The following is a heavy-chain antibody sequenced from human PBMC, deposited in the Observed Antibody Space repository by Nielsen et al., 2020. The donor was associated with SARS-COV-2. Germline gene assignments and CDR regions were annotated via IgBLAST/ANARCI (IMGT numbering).Heavy chain of an antibody. D-gene: IGHD1-1*01. V-gene: IGHV3-33*01. CDR2: IWHDGSEK. CDR3: AREFCTSDHCPFDS. Sequence: GEPLKISCAASGFTFRKHGMHWLRQAPGKGLEWVGIIWHDGSEKHYGDSVKGRFTISRDNYNQMLYLQMSSLRAEDTAVYYCAREFCTSDHCPFDSWGQGTLVSVSS. CDR1: GFTFRKHG. J-gene: IGHJ4*02.